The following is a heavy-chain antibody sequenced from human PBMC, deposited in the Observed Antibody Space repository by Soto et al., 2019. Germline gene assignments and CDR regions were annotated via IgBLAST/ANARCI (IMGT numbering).Heavy chain of an antibody. Sequence: PSETLSLTCFVSGGSITSSDYYWGWIRQSPGKGLVWIGSVSYSGSTHSNPSLKRRVTISGDMSKNQFSLKLSSVTAADTAVYYCARLKVRALGEDLYYYYGMDVWGQGTTVTVSS. CDR1: GGSITSSDYY. CDR2: VSYSGST. J-gene: IGHJ6*02. V-gene: IGHV4-39*01. CDR3: ARLKVRALGEDLYYYYGMDV. D-gene: IGHD3-10*01.